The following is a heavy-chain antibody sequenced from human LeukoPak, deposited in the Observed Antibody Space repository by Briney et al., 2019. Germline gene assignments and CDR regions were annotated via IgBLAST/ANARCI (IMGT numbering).Heavy chain of an antibody. CDR2: ITWDGDNT. V-gene: IGHV3-43D*03. J-gene: IGHJ1*01. Sequence: GGSLRLSCAASGFTFDDYAMHWVRQAPGKGLEWVSLITWDGDNTYYADSVKGRFTISRDNAKNSLYLQMNSLRAEDTALYYCARAGTTGEYFQHWGQGTLVTVSS. CDR1: GFTFDDYA. CDR3: ARAGTTGEYFQH. D-gene: IGHD4-17*01.